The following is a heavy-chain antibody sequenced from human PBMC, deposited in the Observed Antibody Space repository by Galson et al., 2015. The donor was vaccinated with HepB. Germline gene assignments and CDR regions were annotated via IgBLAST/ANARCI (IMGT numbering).Heavy chain of an antibody. D-gene: IGHD2-15*01. CDR1: GYTLTELS. J-gene: IGHJ4*02. CDR3: ATTAYRSGGSCYTFGY. CDR2: FDPEDGET. Sequence: SVKVSCKVSGYTLTELSMHWVRQAPGKGLEWMGGFDPEDGETIYAQKFQGRVTMTEDTSTDTAYMELSSLRSEDTAVYYCATTAYRSGGSCYTFGYWGQGTLVTVSS. V-gene: IGHV1-24*01.